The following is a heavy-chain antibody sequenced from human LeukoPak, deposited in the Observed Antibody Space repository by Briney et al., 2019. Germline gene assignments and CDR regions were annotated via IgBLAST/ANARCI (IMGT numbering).Heavy chain of an antibody. CDR2: IYYSGGT. J-gene: IGHJ3*02. Sequence: YPSETLSLTCTVSGGSISSGGYYWNWIRQHPGKGLEWIGYIYYSGGTYYNPSLSSRLTISVDTSKNQFSLKLSSVTAADTAVYYCARDNRDDYYDSSGFFGAFDIWGQGTMVTVSS. V-gene: IGHV4-31*03. CDR1: GGSISSGGYY. CDR3: ARDNRDDYYDSSGFFGAFDI. D-gene: IGHD3-22*01.